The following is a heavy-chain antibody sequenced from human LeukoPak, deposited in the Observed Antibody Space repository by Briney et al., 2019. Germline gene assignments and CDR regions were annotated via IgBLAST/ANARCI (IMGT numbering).Heavy chain of an antibody. CDR1: GYSFTSYW. Sequence: GESLKISCKVSGYSFTSYWIGWVRQMPGKGLEWMGIIYPCDSENRYRQSFQGQVTISADKSINTDYLQWSSLKASDSAMYYCARQVHGSGSYYNLGLGYWGQGTLVAASS. CDR2: IYPCDSEN. D-gene: IGHD3-10*01. CDR3: ARQVHGSGSYYNLGLGY. V-gene: IGHV5-51*01. J-gene: IGHJ4*02.